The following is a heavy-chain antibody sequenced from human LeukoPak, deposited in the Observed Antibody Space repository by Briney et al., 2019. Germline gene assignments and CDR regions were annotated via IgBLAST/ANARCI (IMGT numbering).Heavy chain of an antibody. CDR1: GSTVSSNY. D-gene: IGHD6-13*01. CDR3: AREPAIAAAGSEAPHFDY. V-gene: IGHV3-53*05. CDR2: IYSGGST. J-gene: IGHJ4*02. Sequence: GGSLRLSCAASGSTVSSNYMSWVRQAPGKGLEWVSVIYSGGSTYYADSVKGRFTISRDNSKNTLYLQMNSLRAEDTAVYYCAREPAIAAAGSEAPHFDYWGQGTLVTVSS.